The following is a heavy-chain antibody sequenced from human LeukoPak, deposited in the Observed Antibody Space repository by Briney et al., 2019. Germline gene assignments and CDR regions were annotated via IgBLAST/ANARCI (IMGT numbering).Heavy chain of an antibody. CDR3: ARLSYYGSGSWFDP. V-gene: IGHV4-59*08. CDR2: IYYSGSI. J-gene: IGHJ5*02. Sequence: SETLSLTCTVSGGSLSSYYWSWIRQPPGKGLEWIGYIYYSGSINYNPSLKSRVTISVDTSKNQFSLKLSSVTAADTAVYYCARLSYYGSGSWFDPWGQGTLVTVSS. D-gene: IGHD3-10*01. CDR1: GGSLSSYY.